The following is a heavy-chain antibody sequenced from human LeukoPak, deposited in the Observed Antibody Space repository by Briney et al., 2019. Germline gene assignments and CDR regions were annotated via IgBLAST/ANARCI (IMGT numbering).Heavy chain of an antibody. V-gene: IGHV3-11*04. CDR3: ARPPYNSGWYYFDY. CDR1: GFTFSDFY. J-gene: IGHJ4*02. Sequence: GGSLRLSCVASGFTFSDFYMSWIRQAPGKGLEWVSYISSSSSSVYCADSVNGRFTISRDNAKNSLYLQMNSLRAEDTAVYYCARPPYNSGWYYFDYWGQGTLVTVSS. CDR2: ISSSSSSV. D-gene: IGHD6-19*01.